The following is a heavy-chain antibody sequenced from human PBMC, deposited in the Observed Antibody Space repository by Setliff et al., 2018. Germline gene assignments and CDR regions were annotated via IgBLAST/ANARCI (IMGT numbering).Heavy chain of an antibody. CDR3: ARGRAGHSGH. J-gene: IGHJ4*02. V-gene: IGHV4-61*01. CDR1: GDSISTFSYY. CDR2: IFYSGDT. Sequence: PSETLSLTCSVPGDSISTFSYYWGWIRQPPGKGLEWIGFIFYSGDTKSNPSLKSRVTMSVDTSKNQFSLKLSSVTAADTAVYYCARGRAGHSGHWGQGTLVTVSS. D-gene: IGHD6-19*01.